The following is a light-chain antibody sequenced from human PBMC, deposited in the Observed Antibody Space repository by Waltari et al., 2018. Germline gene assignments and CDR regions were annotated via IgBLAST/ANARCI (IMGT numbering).Light chain of an antibody. J-gene: IGKJ1*01. Sequence: DIQMTQSPSTLSASVGDRVTIPCRARQSIGPWVAWYQLKPGKAPKPLIYDASSLESGVPLRFSGSGSGTEFTLTISSLQPDDFATYYCHQHKTHWTFGQGTKVEIK. CDR3: HQHKTHWT. V-gene: IGKV1-5*01. CDR1: QSIGPW. CDR2: DAS.